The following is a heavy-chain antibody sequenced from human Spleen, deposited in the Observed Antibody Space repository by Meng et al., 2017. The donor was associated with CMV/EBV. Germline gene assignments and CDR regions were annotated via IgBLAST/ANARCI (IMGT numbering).Heavy chain of an antibody. Sequence: ASCYTFTGYYLYWVRQAPGQGLEWMGWINPNNGGTNYAQRFQGRVTMTRDTSITTVYMELSRLTSDDTAVYYCARKTDTGGWNFHHWGQGTLVTVSS. J-gene: IGHJ1*01. V-gene: IGHV1-2*02. CDR3: ARKTDTGGWNFHH. D-gene: IGHD3-16*01. CDR1: CYTFTGYY. CDR2: INPNNGGT.